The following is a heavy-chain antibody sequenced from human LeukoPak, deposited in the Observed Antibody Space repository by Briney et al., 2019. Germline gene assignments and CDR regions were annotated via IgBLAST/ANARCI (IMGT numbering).Heavy chain of an antibody. V-gene: IGHV3-48*03. D-gene: IGHD6-19*01. CDR3: ARGSSGWYDPFDY. J-gene: IGHJ4*02. CDR1: GFIFSSYN. CDR2: ISSSGSTI. Sequence: SGGSLRLSCAASGFIFSSYNMDWVRQAPGKGLEWVSSISSSGSTIYYADSVKGRFTISRDNAKKSLSLQMNSLRAEDTAVYYCARGSSGWYDPFDYWGQGTLVTVSS.